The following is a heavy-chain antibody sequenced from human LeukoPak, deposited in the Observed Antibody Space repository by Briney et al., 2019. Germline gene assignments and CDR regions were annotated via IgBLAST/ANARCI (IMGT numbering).Heavy chain of an antibody. Sequence: PGGSLRLSCAASGFTFSNAWMSWVRQAPGKGLEWVGRIKSKTDGGTTDYAAPVKGRFTISRDDSKNTLYLQMNSLKTEDTAVYYCTTADYDYVWGSYRYFYWGQGTLVTVSS. J-gene: IGHJ4*02. D-gene: IGHD3-16*02. CDR1: GFTFSNAW. V-gene: IGHV3-15*01. CDR3: TTADYDYVWGSYRYFY. CDR2: IKSKTDGGTT.